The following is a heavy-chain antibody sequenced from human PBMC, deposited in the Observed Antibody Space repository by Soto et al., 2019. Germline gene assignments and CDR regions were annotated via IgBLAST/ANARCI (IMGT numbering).Heavy chain of an antibody. CDR1: GNTFTYVY. V-gene: IGHV1-8*02. Sequence: ASVKVSCKGSGNTFTYVYLHWVRQATGQGLEWMGWMNPNSGNTGYAQKFQGRVTMTRNTSISTAYMELSSLRSEDTAVYYCARGPYDSSGYYYGYWGQGTLVTVSS. J-gene: IGHJ4*02. CDR2: MNPNSGNT. D-gene: IGHD3-22*01. CDR3: ARGPYDSSGYYYGY.